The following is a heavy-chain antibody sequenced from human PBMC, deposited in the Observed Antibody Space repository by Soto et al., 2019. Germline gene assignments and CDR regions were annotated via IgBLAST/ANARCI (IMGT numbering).Heavy chain of an antibody. CDR1: GGTFSSYT. Sequence: QVQLVQSGAEVKKPGSSVKVSCKASGGTFSSYTISWVRQAPGQGLEWMGRIIPILGIANYAQKFQGRVTITADKSTSTAYMELSSLRCEDTAVYYCASARGDVEMAKYWGQGTLVTVSS. CDR2: IIPILGIA. V-gene: IGHV1-69*02. CDR3: ASARGDVEMAKY. J-gene: IGHJ4*02. D-gene: IGHD2-15*01.